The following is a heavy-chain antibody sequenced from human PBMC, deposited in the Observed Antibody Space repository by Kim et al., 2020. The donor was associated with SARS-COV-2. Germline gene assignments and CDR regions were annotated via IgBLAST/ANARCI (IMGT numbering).Heavy chain of an antibody. CDR1: RFTFSSYT. Sequence: GGSLRLSCAASRFTFSSYTMNWIRQAPGKGLEWVSSIDTGGTYIYYADSVKGRFTISRDNAENSLYLQMHSLRAEDTAVYYCARVGLDYGSGSYPVYWGQGTLVTVSS. J-gene: IGHJ4*02. D-gene: IGHD3-10*01. CDR3: ARVGLDYGSGSYPVY. CDR2: IDTGGTYI. V-gene: IGHV3-21*01.